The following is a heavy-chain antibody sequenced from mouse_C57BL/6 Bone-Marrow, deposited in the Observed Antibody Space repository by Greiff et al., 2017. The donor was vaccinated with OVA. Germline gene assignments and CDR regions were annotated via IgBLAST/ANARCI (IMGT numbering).Heavy chain of an antibody. J-gene: IGHJ2*01. CDR1: GYTFTSYW. V-gene: IGHV1-69*01. CDR3: ARELPANVGFDY. Sequence: QVQLQQPGAELVMPGASVKLSCKASGYTFTSYWMHWVQQRPGQGLDWIGEIDPSDSYTNYNQKFKGQSTLTVDKSSSTAYMQLSSLTSEDSAVYYCARELPANVGFDYWGQGTTRTVSS. D-gene: IGHD1-1*01. CDR2: IDPSDSYT.